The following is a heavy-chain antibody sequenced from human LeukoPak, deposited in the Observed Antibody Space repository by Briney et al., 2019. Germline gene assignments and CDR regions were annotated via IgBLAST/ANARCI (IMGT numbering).Heavy chain of an antibody. J-gene: IGHJ4*02. D-gene: IGHD3-22*01. CDR1: GFTFSSYA. CDR2: ISTSGGAT. V-gene: IGHV3-23*01. CDR3: AIMHRYYDGSGYWVQ. Sequence: GGSLRLSCAASGFTFSSYAMSWVRQAPGKGLEWVSGISTSGGATSYTDSEKGRFTISRDNPRNTLYMQMNSLRAEDTAVYYCAIMHRYYDGSGYWVQWGQGTLVTVSS.